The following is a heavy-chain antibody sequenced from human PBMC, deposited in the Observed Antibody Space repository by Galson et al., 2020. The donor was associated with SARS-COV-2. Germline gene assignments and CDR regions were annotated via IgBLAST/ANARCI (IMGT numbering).Heavy chain of an antibody. CDR3: AKDPGPYSTAAIY. CDR1: GFTFSSYG. D-gene: IGHD2-2*01. V-gene: IGHV3-33*06. Sequence: GGSLRLSCAASGFTFSSYGMHWVRQAPGKGLEWVAVIWYDGSNKYYADSVKGRFTISRDNSKNTLYLQMNSLRAEDTAVYYCAKDPGPYSTAAIYWGQGTLVTVSS. CDR2: IWYDGSNK. J-gene: IGHJ4*02.